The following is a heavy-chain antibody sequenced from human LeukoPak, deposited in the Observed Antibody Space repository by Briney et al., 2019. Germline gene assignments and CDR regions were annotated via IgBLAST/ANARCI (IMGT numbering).Heavy chain of an antibody. CDR3: AKADYYGDYGRRDAFDI. CDR2: ISYDGSNK. CDR1: GLTFSSYG. Sequence: QTGRSLRLSCAASGLTFSSYGMHWVRQAPGKGLEWVAVISYDGSNKYYPDSVKGRFTISRDNSKNTLYLQMNSLRAEDTAVYYCAKADYYGDYGRRDAFDIWGQGTMVTVSS. D-gene: IGHD4-17*01. V-gene: IGHV3-30*18. J-gene: IGHJ3*02.